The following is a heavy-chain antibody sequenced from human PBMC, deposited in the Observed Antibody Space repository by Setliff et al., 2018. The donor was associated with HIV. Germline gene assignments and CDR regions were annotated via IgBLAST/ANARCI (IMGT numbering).Heavy chain of an antibody. CDR3: ARTSYNFWGGPDS. Sequence: SETLSLTCTVSGYSISSGYHWGWIRQPPGKGLEWIGNIYYNGSTYCNPSLKSRLTISIYTSKNQFSLMLTSVSAADTAVYYCARTSYNFWGGPDSWGQGTLVTVSS. V-gene: IGHV4-38-2*02. J-gene: IGHJ4*02. CDR1: GYSISSGYH. CDR2: IYYNGST. D-gene: IGHD3-3*01.